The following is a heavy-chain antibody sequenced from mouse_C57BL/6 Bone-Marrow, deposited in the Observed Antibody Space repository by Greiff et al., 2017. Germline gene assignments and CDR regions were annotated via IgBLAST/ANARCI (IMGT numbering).Heavy chain of an antibody. CDR3: ASFPITTIRYVDV. V-gene: IGHV1-39*01. J-gene: IGHJ1*03. Sequence: VQLKESGPELVKPGASVKISCKASGYSFTDYNLNWVKQSNGKSLEWIGVLNPNYGTTRYNTKITGKATLTVDQSSSTAYMQLNSLTSEYSAVSYCASFPITTIRYVDVWGTGTTVTVS. CDR2: LNPNYGTT. CDR1: GYSFTDYN. D-gene: IGHD1-1*01.